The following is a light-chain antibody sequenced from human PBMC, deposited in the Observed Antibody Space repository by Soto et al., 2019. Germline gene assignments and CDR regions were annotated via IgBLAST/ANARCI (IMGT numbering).Light chain of an antibody. CDR2: DAS. CDR1: QSISDY. V-gene: IGKV1-39*01. Sequence: DIQMTQSPSSLSASVGDRVTITCRASQSISDYLNWYQQKPGKAPKLLIYDASNLQSGVPSRFSGSGSGTYFTLTISSLQPEDFATYYCQQSYSTLETFGQGTKV. CDR3: QQSYSTLET. J-gene: IGKJ1*01.